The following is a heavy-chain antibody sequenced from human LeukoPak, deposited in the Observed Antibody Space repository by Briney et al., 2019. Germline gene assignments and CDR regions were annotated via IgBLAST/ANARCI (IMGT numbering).Heavy chain of an antibody. Sequence: GGSLRLSCAASGFTFSSYSMNWVRQAPGKGLEWVSSISSSSSYIYYADSVKGRFTISRDNAKNSLYLQMNSLRAEDTAVYYCASVSTIFGAARVDYWGQGTLVTVSS. CDR3: ASVSTIFGAARVDY. J-gene: IGHJ4*02. CDR1: GFTFSSYS. D-gene: IGHD3-3*01. CDR2: ISSSSSYI. V-gene: IGHV3-21*01.